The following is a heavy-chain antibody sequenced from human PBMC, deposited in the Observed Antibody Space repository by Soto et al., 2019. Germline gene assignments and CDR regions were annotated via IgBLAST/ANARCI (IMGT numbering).Heavy chain of an antibody. V-gene: IGHV5-51*01. CDR3: ATLKRGPYFFDY. D-gene: IGHD3-16*01. CDR1: GYRFTSYW. Sequence: GESLKISCKGSGYRFTSYWIALVRQTPGKGLEWMGIIHPGDSDARYSPSFQGQVTISVDKSISTAYLHWNSLRASDTAMYYCATLKRGPYFFDYWGQGTRVTVSS. J-gene: IGHJ4*02. CDR2: IHPGDSDA.